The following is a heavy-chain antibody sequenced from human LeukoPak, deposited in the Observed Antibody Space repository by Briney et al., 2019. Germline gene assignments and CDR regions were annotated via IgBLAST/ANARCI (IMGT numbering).Heavy chain of an antibody. CDR3: ARDSKQGKTYYYYGMDV. CDR1: GGSISSGGYY. CDR2: IYYSGST. D-gene: IGHD3-3*02. V-gene: IGHV4-31*03. J-gene: IGHJ6*02. Sequence: SQTLSLTCTVSGGSISSGGYYWSWIRQHPGKGLEWIGYIYYSGSTYYNPSLKSRVTISVDTSKNQFSLKLSSVTAADTAVYYCARDSKQGKTYYYYGMDVWGQGTTVTVSS.